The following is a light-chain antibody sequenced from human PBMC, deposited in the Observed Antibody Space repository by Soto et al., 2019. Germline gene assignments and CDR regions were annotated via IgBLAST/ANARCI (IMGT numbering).Light chain of an antibody. CDR1: QSVNNY. Sequence: EIVLTQSPATLSLSPGERATLSCRASQSVNNYLAWYQQKPGQTPRLLIYDASKRATGTPPRFTGRGSGTDFTLTISSLEPEDFAVYYCHQRFSWPLPFGGGTKVDIK. J-gene: IGKJ4*01. V-gene: IGKV3-11*01. CDR3: HQRFSWPLP. CDR2: DAS.